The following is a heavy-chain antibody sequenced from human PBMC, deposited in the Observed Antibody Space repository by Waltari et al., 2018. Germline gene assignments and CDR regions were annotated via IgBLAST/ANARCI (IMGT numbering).Heavy chain of an antibody. Sequence: EVQLLESGGGLVQPGGSLRLSCAASGLIFSSYGMAWVRQAPGKGLEWVSFIRGSGDNSFYADSVKGRFTVSRDNSKSTLYLQMNSLTAEDTAVYYCAKDPFYDSEAFDIWGQGTMVTVSS. J-gene: IGHJ3*02. CDR3: AKDPFYDSEAFDI. CDR2: IRGSGDNS. D-gene: IGHD3-16*01. V-gene: IGHV3-23*01. CDR1: GLIFSSYG.